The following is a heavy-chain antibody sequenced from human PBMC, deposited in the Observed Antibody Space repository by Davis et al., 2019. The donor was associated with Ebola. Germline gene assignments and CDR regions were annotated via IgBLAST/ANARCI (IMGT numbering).Heavy chain of an antibody. D-gene: IGHD3-10*01. CDR3: STLHVRGFN. Sequence: PGGSLRLSCAASGFTFSGSAMHWVRQASGKGLEWVGRIRSKANSYATAYAASVKGRFTISRDDSKNTAYLQMNSLKTEDTALYYCSTLHVRGFNWGQGTLVTVSS. J-gene: IGHJ4*02. CDR1: GFTFSGSA. CDR2: IRSKANSYAT. V-gene: IGHV3-73*01.